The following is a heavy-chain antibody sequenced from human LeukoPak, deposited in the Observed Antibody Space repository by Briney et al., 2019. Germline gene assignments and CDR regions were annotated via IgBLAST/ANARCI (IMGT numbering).Heavy chain of an antibody. Sequence: GGSLRLSCAASGFTFSSYAMHWARQAPGKGLEWVAVISYDGSNKYYADSVKGRFTISRDNSKNTLYLQMNSLRAEDTAVYYCARRRGFTQFDPWGHGTLVTVSS. V-gene: IGHV3-30-3*01. CDR2: ISYDGSNK. D-gene: IGHD3-16*01. CDR3: ARRRGFTQFDP. J-gene: IGHJ5*02. CDR1: GFTFSSYA.